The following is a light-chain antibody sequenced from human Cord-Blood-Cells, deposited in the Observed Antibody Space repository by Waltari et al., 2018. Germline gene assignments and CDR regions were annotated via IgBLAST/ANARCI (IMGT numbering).Light chain of an antibody. CDR2: EVP. CDR1: QSLLHSDGKTY. J-gene: IGKJ2*01. Sequence: DIVMTQTPLSLSVTPGQPASISCKSSQSLLHSDGKTYLYWYLKKPGQSPQLLIYEVPSRFSGVPDRFSGSGSGTDFTLKISRVEAEDVGVYYCMQGIHLPGTFGQGTKLEIK. V-gene: IGKV2-29*02. CDR3: MQGIHLPGT.